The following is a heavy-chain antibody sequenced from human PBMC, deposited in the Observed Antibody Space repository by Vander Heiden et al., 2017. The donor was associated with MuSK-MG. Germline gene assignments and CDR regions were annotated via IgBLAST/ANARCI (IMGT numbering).Heavy chain of an antibody. CDR2: VYYDGHT. D-gene: IGHD6-6*01. Sequence: RLQETGPGLVKPSATLYRPCTVQGAPLGHTTSYWGWIRQAPGHGLDWIGSVYYDGHTYYNPSFKSRVTIFIDTSKNHFSLNLNSVTAADTAVYYSARLCCPSPSPFDSCGQGT. CDR3: ARLCCPSPSPFDS. V-gene: IGHV4-39*02. J-gene: IGHJ4*02. CDR1: GAPLGHTTSY.